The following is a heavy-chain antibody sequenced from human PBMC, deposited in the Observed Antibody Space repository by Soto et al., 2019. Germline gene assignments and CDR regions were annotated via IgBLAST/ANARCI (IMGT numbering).Heavy chain of an antibody. CDR2: ISWNGGVL. V-gene: IGHV3-9*01. D-gene: IGHD2-21*02. CDR3: AKANGDAPYYFYMDV. CDR1: GFTFDDYA. Sequence: EVQLVESGGGLVQPGRSLRLSCVASGFTFDDYALHWARQVPGKGLEWVAGISWNGGVLGYADSVKGRFTISRDNDKTPLYLQMNSLRSEDTALYYCAKANGDAPYYFYMDVWGKGTTVTVSS. J-gene: IGHJ6*03.